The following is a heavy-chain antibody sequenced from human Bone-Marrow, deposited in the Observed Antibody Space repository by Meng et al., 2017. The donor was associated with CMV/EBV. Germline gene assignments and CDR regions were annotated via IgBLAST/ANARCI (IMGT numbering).Heavy chain of an antibody. V-gene: IGHV4-59*01. CDR1: GGSISSYY. D-gene: IGHD3-3*01. CDR2: IYYSGST. CDR3: ASHSGGFWSGSRPGRYYFDY. J-gene: IGHJ4*02. Sequence: SETLSLTCTVSGGSISSYYWSWIRQSPGKGLEWIGYIYYSGSTNYNPSLKSRVTISVDTSKNQFSLKLSSVTAADTAVYYCASHSGGFWSGSRPGRYYFDYWGQGTLVTVSS.